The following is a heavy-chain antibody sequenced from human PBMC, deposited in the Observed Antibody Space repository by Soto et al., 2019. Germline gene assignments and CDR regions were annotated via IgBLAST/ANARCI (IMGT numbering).Heavy chain of an antibody. V-gene: IGHV3-23*01. Sequence: EVQLLESGGGLVQPGGSLRLSCAASGYTFSSYAMSWVRQAPGKGLERVSVISGSGGSTYYADSVKGRFTISRDNSKNTLYLQMNSLRAEDTAVYYCAKRGSGSYYDYWGQGTLVTVSS. CDR2: ISGSGGST. J-gene: IGHJ4*02. D-gene: IGHD3-10*01. CDR3: AKRGSGSYYDY. CDR1: GYTFSSYA.